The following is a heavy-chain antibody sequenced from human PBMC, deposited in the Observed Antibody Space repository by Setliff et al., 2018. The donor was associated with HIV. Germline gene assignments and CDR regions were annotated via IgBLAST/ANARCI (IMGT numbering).Heavy chain of an antibody. CDR3: ARGVYPREFYFDY. CDR1: GGSLSDHY. J-gene: IGHJ4*02. CDR2: INHSGST. V-gene: IGHV4-34*01. Sequence: SETLSLTCAVYGGSLSDHYWSWIRQPPGKGLEWIGEINHSGSTNYNPSLRSRVSISVDTSKNQFSLRLSSVTAADTAVYYCARGVYPREFYFDYWGQGSLVTVSS. D-gene: IGHD2-8*01.